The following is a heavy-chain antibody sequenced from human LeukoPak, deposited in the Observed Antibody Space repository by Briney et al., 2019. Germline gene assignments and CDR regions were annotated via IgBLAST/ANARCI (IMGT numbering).Heavy chain of an antibody. CDR1: RVTSSSDG. D-gene: IGHD6-13*01. J-gene: IGHJ4*02. CDR3: ARAAYSSSSDY. CDR2: IGHGSSNM. V-gene: IGHV3-48*02. Sequence: PVGSPRLSPAPSRVTSSSDGMNSARHAPLKSLEGVSDIGHGSSNMYYADSVKGRFTVSRDNAKNSLYLQMNSLRDEDTAVYYCARAAYSSSSDYWGQGTLVTVSS.